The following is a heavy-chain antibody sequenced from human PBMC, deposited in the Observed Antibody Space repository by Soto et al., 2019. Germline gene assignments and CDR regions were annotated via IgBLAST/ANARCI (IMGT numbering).Heavy chain of an antibody. Sequence: SETLSLTCAVSGGSISSSNWWSWVRQPPGKGLEWIGEIYHSGSTNYNPSLKSRVTISVDKSKNQFSLKLSSVTAADTAVYYCARAPRRILRYGDFDYWGQGTLVTVSS. D-gene: IGHD4-17*01. CDR3: ARAPRRILRYGDFDY. V-gene: IGHV4-4*02. CDR2: IYHSGST. J-gene: IGHJ4*02. CDR1: GGSISSSNW.